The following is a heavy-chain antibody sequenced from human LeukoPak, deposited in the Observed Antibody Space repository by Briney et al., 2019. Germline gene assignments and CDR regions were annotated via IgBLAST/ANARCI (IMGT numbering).Heavy chain of an antibody. J-gene: IGHJ4*02. Sequence: PGGSLRLSCAASGFTSSTYAMSWVRQAPGKGLEWVSSISSSGDDTYYRDSVKGRFTISRDNSKNTLSLQMNSLRAEDTAVYYCAKDDIVVVVSAIWDWGQGTLVAVSS. CDR2: ISSSGDDT. V-gene: IGHV3-23*01. D-gene: IGHD2-8*02. CDR3: AKDDIVVVVSAIWD. CDR1: GFTSSTYA.